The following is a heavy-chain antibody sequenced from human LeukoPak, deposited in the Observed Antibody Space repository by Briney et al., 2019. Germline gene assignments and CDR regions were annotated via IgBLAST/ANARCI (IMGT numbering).Heavy chain of an antibody. CDR3: ARDPMELPDHHYYYYGMDV. CDR1: GYTFTGCY. D-gene: IGHD1-7*01. V-gene: IGHV1-2*06. J-gene: IGHJ6*02. Sequence: ASVKVSCKASGYTFTGCYMHWVRQAAGQGGEWMGRIHPNSGGTNYAQKFQGRVTMTRDTSISTAYMALSRLSSDDTAVYYCARDPMELPDHHYYYYGMDVWGQGTTVTVSS. CDR2: IHPNSGGT.